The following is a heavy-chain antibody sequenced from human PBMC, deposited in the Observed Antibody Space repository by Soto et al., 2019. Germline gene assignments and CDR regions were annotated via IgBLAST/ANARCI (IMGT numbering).Heavy chain of an antibody. Sequence: GASVKVSCKASGGTFSSYAISWVRQAPGQGLEWMGGIIPIFGTANYAQKFQGRVTITADESTSTAYMELSSLRSEDTAVYYCARFCSSWDVLRYFDCLDPWGQGTLVTVPQ. CDR1: GGTFSSYA. CDR2: IIPIFGTA. D-gene: IGHD3-9*01. V-gene: IGHV1-69*13. J-gene: IGHJ5*02. CDR3: ARFCSSWDVLRYFDCLDP.